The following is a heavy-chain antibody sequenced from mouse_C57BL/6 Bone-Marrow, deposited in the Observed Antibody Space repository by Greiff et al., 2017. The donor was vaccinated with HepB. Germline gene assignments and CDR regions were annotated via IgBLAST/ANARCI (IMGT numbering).Heavy chain of an antibody. Sequence: EVQLQQSGPVLVKPGASVKMSCKASGYTFTDYYMNWVKQSHGKSLEWIGVINPYNGGTSSNQKLKGKATLTVDKSSSTAYMELNSLTSEDSAVYYCARRGYGSNYGTYYFDYWGQGTTLTVSS. CDR1: GYTFTDYY. D-gene: IGHD2-5*01. J-gene: IGHJ2*01. CDR3: ARRGYGSNYGTYYFDY. CDR2: INPYNGGT. V-gene: IGHV1-19*01.